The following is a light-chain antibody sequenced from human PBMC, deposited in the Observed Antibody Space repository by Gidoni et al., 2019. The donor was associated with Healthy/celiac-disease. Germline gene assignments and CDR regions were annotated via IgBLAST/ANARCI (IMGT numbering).Light chain of an antibody. Sequence: DIQMTQSPSSLSASVGDRVTITCQASQDISNYLNWYQQKTGKAPKRLIYDASNLETGVPSSFSGSGSGTDFTFTISSLQPEDIATYYCQQYDNLLLTFXGXTKVEIK. J-gene: IGKJ4*01. V-gene: IGKV1-33*01. CDR1: QDISNY. CDR3: QQYDNLLLT. CDR2: DAS.